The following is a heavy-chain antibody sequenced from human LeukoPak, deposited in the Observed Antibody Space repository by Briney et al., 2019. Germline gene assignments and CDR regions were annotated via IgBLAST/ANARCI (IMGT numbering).Heavy chain of an antibody. Sequence: ASVKVSCKASGYTFTGYYMHWVRQAPGQGLEWMGCINPNSGGTNYAQKFQGRVTMTRDTSISTAYMELSRLRSDDTAVYYCARDITPVYYDFWSGYSDYYYGMDVWGQGTTVTVSS. D-gene: IGHD3-3*01. CDR2: INPNSGGT. CDR3: ARDITPVYYDFWSGYSDYYYGMDV. J-gene: IGHJ6*02. V-gene: IGHV1-2*02. CDR1: GYTFTGYY.